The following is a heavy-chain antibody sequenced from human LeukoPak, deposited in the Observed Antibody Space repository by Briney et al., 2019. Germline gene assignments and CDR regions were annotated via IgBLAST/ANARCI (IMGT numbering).Heavy chain of an antibody. CDR1: GYTFTSYY. V-gene: IGHV1-46*01. CDR2: INPSGGST. J-gene: IGHJ4*02. D-gene: IGHD2-15*01. Sequence: GASVKVSCKASGYTFTSYYMHWVRQAPGQGLEWMGIINPSGGSTSYARKFQGRVTMTRDTSTSTVYMELSSLRSEDTAVYYCARDLCSGGSCYSVGIDYWGQGTLVTVSS. CDR3: ARDLCSGGSCYSVGIDY.